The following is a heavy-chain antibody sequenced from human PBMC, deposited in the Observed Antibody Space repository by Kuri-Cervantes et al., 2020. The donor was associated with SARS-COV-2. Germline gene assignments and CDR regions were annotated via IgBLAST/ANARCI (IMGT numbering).Heavy chain of an antibody. CDR3: ARSCTYAGCSEYFQH. CDR2: IYAGGGT. J-gene: IGHJ1*01. D-gene: IGHD2-8*01. Sequence: GGSLRLSCAASGFIVSSSYMSWVRQAPGKGLEWVSIIYAGGGTYYADSVKGQFTISRDISKNTVFLQMNRLRPEDTAVYYCARSCTYAGCSEYFQHWGQGTLVTVSS. CDR1: GFIVSSSY. V-gene: IGHV3-66*02.